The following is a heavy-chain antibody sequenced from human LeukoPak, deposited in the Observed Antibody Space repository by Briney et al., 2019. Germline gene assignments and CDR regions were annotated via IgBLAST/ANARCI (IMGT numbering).Heavy chain of an antibody. Sequence: ASVKVSCRASGYTFTSYDINWVRQATGQGLEWMGWMNPNSGNTGYAQKFQGRVTMTRNTSISTACMELSSLRSEDTAVYYCARGRGSSGWPLDYWGQGTLVTVSS. CDR3: ARGRGSSGWPLDY. J-gene: IGHJ4*02. V-gene: IGHV1-8*01. D-gene: IGHD6-19*01. CDR2: MNPNSGNT. CDR1: GYTFTSYD.